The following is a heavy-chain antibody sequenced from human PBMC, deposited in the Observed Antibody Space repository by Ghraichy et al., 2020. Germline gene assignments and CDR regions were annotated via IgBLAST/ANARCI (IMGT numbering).Heavy chain of an antibody. CDR2: IRPDGSDK. CDR1: GFIFSNHW. Sequence: LSLTCAVSGFIFSNHWMSWVRQAPGKGLEWVASIRPDGSDKYYLDSVRGRFTISRDSATNSLYLQMNSLRAEDTALYFCARLMGTSTIWDYWGQGTLVTVSS. J-gene: IGHJ4*02. V-gene: IGHV3-7*01. CDR3: ARLMGTSTIWDY. D-gene: IGHD5/OR15-5a*01.